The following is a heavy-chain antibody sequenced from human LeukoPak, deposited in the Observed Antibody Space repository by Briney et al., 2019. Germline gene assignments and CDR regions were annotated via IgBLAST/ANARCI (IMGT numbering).Heavy chain of an antibody. Sequence: GSLRLSCVVSGFSLSNYFMTWVRQAPGKGLEWIGYKDYSGSTNYNRSLKSRVTISVDTSKNQFSLKLSSVTAADTAVYYCARVYYSSSYDYWYFDLWGRGTLVTVSS. CDR3: ARVYYSSSYDYWYFDL. J-gene: IGHJ2*01. V-gene: IGHV4-59*01. CDR2: KDYSGST. CDR1: GFSLSNYF. D-gene: IGHD6-13*01.